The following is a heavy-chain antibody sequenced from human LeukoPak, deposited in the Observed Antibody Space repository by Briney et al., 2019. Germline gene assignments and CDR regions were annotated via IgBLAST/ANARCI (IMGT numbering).Heavy chain of an antibody. V-gene: IGHV4-39*01. CDR1: GGSLSSSSYY. J-gene: IGHJ4*02. CDR3: ARHAYYYESSGYFAPFHY. CDR2: LIYGGST. Sequence: PPETLSLTCTVAGGSLSSSSYYWGWIRQPPGQELEWIGTLIYGGSTHYNPSLKTRVTISVDTSKNPFSLRLHSVTAADTAVYYCARHAYYYESSGYFAPFHYWGQGTLLTGSS. D-gene: IGHD3-22*01.